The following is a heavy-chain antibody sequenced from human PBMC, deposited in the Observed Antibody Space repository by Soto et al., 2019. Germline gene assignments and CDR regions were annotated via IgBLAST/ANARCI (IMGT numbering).Heavy chain of an antibody. V-gene: IGHV1-69*06. D-gene: IGHD2-21*02. CDR2: IIPTFGTA. CDR3: ARASSDRDTYYYGMDV. Sequence: QVQLVQSGAEVKKPGSSVKVSCKASGGTFSSYAISWVRQAPGQGLEWMGGIIPTFGTANYAQKFQGRVTITADKSTSTAYMELSRLRSEDTGVYYCARASSDRDTYYYGMDVWGQGTTVTVSS. CDR1: GGTFSSYA. J-gene: IGHJ6*02.